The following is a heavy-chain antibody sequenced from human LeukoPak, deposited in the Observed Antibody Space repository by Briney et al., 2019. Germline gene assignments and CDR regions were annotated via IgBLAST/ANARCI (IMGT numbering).Heavy chain of an antibody. CDR2: ISDSGGST. CDR1: GFTFSSYA. V-gene: IGHV3-23*01. CDR3: AKVYLSRGSFDY. Sequence: GGSLRLSCAASGFTFSSYAMSWVRQAPGKGLEWVSAISDSGGSTYYADSVKGRFTISRDNSKNTLYLQMNSLRAEDTAVYYCAKVYLSRGSFDYWGQGTLVTVSS. D-gene: IGHD3-10*01. J-gene: IGHJ4*02.